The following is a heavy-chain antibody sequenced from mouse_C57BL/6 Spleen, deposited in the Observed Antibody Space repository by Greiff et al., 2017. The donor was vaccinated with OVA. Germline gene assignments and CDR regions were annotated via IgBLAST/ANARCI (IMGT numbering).Heavy chain of an antibody. CDR3: ARGKSMDY. J-gene: IGHJ4*01. CDR1: GYTFTSYW. CDR2: IDPSDSYT. V-gene: IGHV1-50*01. Sequence: QVQLQQSGAELVKPGASVKLSCKASGYTFTSYWMQWVKQRPGQGLEWIGEIDPSDSYTNYNQKFKGKATLTVDTSSSTAYMQRSSLTSEDSAVYYCARGKSMDYWGQGTSVTVSS.